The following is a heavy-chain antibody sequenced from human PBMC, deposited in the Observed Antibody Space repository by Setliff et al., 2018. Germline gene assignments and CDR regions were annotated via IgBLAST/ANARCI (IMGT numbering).Heavy chain of an antibody. V-gene: IGHV1-69*06. D-gene: IGHD1-1*01. CDR1: GGTLRTYA. J-gene: IGHJ6*02. CDR2: ILPLFGSA. CDR3: ARDSVTLGQLERRGGFRYYDMDV. Sequence: GASVKVSCKASGGTLRTYAFNWVRQAPGQGLEWVGGILPLFGSATYARKFQGRVTITADKSTSAVYMELNSLISEDTAVYLCARDSVTLGQLERRGGFRYYDMDVWGQGTTVTVSS.